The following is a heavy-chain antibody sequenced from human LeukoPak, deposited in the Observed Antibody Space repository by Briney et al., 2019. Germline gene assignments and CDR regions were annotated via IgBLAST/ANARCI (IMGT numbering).Heavy chain of an antibody. V-gene: IGHV1-69*01. CDR2: IIPIFGTA. D-gene: IGHD2-15*01. Sequence: ASVKVSCKASGGTFSSYAISWVRQAPGQGLEWMGGIIPIFGTANYAQKFQGRVTITADESTSTAYMGLSSLRSEDTAVYYCARGVGGSWRLDHPSFDYWGQGTLVTVSS. J-gene: IGHJ4*02. CDR3: ARGVGGSWRLDHPSFDY. CDR1: GGTFSSYA.